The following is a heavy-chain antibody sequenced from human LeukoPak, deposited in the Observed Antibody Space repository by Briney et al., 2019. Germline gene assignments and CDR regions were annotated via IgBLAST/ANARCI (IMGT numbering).Heavy chain of an antibody. V-gene: IGHV4-59*02. D-gene: IGHD3-22*01. CDR3: ARVRLSSGFSN. CDR2: VYNSGIT. Sequence: SETLSLTCSVSGASVSDYYCNWIRQPPGKGLEWIGYVYNSGITNYNPSLRSRVTISVDTSKNQFSLKLNSVTAADTAVYYYARVRLSSGFSNWGQGTLVTVSS. CDR1: GASVSDYY. J-gene: IGHJ4*02.